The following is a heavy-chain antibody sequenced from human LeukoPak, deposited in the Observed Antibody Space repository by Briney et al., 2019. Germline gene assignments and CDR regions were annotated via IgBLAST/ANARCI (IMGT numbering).Heavy chain of an antibody. J-gene: IGHJ6*02. CDR1: GYTFTAYY. V-gene: IGHV1-2*02. Sequence: ASVRVSCKASGYTFTAYYMHWVRQAPGQGLEWMGWINPDSGGTNYAQKFQGRVTMTRDTSINTAYMDLSRLRSDDTAVYYCARGARYCSSTSCFYYGMDVWGQGTTVTVSS. D-gene: IGHD2-2*01. CDR3: ARGARYCSSTSCFYYGMDV. CDR2: INPDSGGT.